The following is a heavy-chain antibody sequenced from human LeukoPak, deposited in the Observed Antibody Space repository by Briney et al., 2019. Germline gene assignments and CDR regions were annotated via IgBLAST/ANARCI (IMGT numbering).Heavy chain of an antibody. D-gene: IGHD6-13*01. CDR3: ARDRYSSSWYAINY. CDR2: ISYDGSNK. CDR1: GFTFSSYA. V-gene: IGHV3-30*04. J-gene: IGHJ4*02. Sequence: GGSLRLSCAASGFTFSSYAMHWVRQAPGKGLEWVAVISYDGSNKYYADSVKGRFTISRDNSKNTLYLQMNSLRAEGTAVYYCARDRYSSSWYAINYWGQGTLVTVSS.